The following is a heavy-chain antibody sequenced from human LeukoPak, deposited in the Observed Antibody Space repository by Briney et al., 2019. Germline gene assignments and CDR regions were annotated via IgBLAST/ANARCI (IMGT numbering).Heavy chain of an antibody. D-gene: IGHD3-3*01. V-gene: IGHV4-61*02. Sequence: SSETLSLTCTVSGGSISSGSYYWSWIRQPAGKGLEWIGRIYTSGSTNYNPSLKSRVTISVDTSKNQFSLKLSSVTAADTAVYYCANAPAGYDFWSGYEPHFDYWGQGTLVTVSS. CDR2: IYTSGST. CDR1: GGSISSGSYY. CDR3: ANAPAGYDFWSGYEPHFDY. J-gene: IGHJ4*02.